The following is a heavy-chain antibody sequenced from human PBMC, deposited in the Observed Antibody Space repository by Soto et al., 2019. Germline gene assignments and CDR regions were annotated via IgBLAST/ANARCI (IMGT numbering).Heavy chain of an antibody. J-gene: IGHJ5*02. CDR1: GFTFSSYA. Sequence: GESLKISCAASGFTFSSYAMSWVRQAPGKGLEWVSAISGSGGSTYYADSVKGRLTISRDNSKNTLYLQMNSLRAEDTAVYYCAKAGYSGSYYGNWFDPWGQGTLVTVSS. CDR2: ISGSGGST. V-gene: IGHV3-23*01. D-gene: IGHD1-26*01. CDR3: AKAGYSGSYYGNWFDP.